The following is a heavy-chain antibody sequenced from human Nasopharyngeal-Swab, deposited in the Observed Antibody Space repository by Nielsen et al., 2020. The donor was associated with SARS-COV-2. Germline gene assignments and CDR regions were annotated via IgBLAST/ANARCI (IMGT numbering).Heavy chain of an antibody. Sequence: GGSLRLSCAASGFTFSSYSMNWVRQAPGKGLEWVSSISSSSSYIYYADSVKGRFTISRDNAKNSLYLQMNSLSAEDTAVYYCARDQGMGYYYYYGMDVWGQGTTVTVSS. J-gene: IGHJ6*02. CDR3: ARDQGMGYYYYYGMDV. CDR2: ISSSSSYI. CDR1: GFTFSSYS. D-gene: IGHD3-16*01. V-gene: IGHV3-21*01.